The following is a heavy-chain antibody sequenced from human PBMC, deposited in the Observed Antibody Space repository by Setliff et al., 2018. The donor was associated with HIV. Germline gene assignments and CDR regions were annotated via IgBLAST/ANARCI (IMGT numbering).Heavy chain of an antibody. D-gene: IGHD2-21*01. J-gene: IGHJ6*03. CDR2: ISTYNGNT. CDR3: ARLSIPAYYYMDV. CDR1: GYMFIAYG. V-gene: IGHV1-18*01. Sequence: ASVKVSCKTSGYMFIAYGMSWVRQAPGQGLEWMGWISTYNGNTNYAQKFQGRVTMTTVTSTSTAYMELRSLRFDDTAVYYCARLSIPAYYYMDVWGKGTTVTVSS.